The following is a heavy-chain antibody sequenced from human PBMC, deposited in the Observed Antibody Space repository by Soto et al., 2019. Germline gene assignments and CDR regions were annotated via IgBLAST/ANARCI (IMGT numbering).Heavy chain of an antibody. J-gene: IGHJ6*02. V-gene: IGHV4-34*01. CDR2: INHSGST. Sequence: SETLSLTCAVYGGSFSGYYWSWIRQPPGKGLEWIGEINHSGSTNYNPSLKGRVTISVDTSKNQFSLKLSSVTAADTAVYYCEGPATYGMDVWGQGTTVTVSS. CDR3: EGPATYGMDV. CDR1: GGSFSGYY.